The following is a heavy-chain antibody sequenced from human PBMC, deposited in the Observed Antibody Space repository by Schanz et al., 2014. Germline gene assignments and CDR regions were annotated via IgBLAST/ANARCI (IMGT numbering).Heavy chain of an antibody. D-gene: IGHD2-15*01. CDR1: GFTFSSYA. J-gene: IGHJ6*02. CDR3: AKGMGYCSGGTCYDYYYYGLAV. Sequence: EVQLLESGGGLVQPGGSLRLSCAASGFTFSSYAMSWVRQAPGKGLEWVSTISASGGSTYYADSVKGRFTISRDNSENTLYLQMNSLSADDTAVCYCAKGMGYCSGGTCYDYYYYGLAVWGQGTTVTVSS. V-gene: IGHV3-23*01. CDR2: ISASGGST.